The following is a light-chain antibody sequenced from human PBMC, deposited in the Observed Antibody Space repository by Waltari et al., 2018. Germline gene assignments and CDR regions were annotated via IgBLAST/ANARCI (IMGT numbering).Light chain of an antibody. CDR2: LGT. V-gene: IGKV2-28*01. J-gene: IGKJ4*01. Sequence: EIVMTQSPLSLSVTPGEPASISCRSSQSLLHSNAYNYLDWYLKKPGQSPQLLIYLGTSRAAGVPARVSGSGSGTDFTLRISRVEPEDVGFYYCMQALQTPPTFGGGTKVEIK. CDR1: QSLLHSNAYNY. CDR3: MQALQTPPT.